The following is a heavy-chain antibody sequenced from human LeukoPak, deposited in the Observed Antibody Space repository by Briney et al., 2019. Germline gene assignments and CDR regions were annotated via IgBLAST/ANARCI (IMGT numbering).Heavy chain of an antibody. V-gene: IGHV4-59*12. CDR2: IYYSGST. CDR1: GGSISSYY. J-gene: IGHJ4*02. D-gene: IGHD3-22*01. CDR3: ARDPFYYDSSGIFDY. Sequence: SETLSLTCTVSGGSISSYYWSWIRQPPGKGLEWIGYIYYSGSTNYNPSLKSRVTISVDTSKNQFSLKLSSVTAADTAVYYCARDPFYYDSSGIFDYWGQGTLVTVSS.